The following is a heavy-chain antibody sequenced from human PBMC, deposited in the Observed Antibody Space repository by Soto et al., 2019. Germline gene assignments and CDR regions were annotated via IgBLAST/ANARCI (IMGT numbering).Heavy chain of an antibody. Sequence: PGESLKISCKGSGYSFTTYWIGWVRQMPGKGLEWMGIIYPGDSDTRYRPSFQGQVTISADKSISTAYLQWNSLKASDTAMYYCARQAVSGSYYGPSDYWGQGTLVTVSS. CDR1: GYSFTTYW. J-gene: IGHJ4*02. CDR2: IYPGDSDT. D-gene: IGHD3-10*01. V-gene: IGHV5-51*01. CDR3: ARQAVSGSYYGPSDY.